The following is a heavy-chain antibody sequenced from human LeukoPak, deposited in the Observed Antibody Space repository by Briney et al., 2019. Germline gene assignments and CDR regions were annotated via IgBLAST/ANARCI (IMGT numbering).Heavy chain of an antibody. V-gene: IGHV4-59*01. D-gene: IGHD4-17*01. Sequence: PLETPCLTCTVSVGSISNNDWCWGWQTPGKRLGFSGYVDYSGTTNYTTSLRSRVTISIDTSSKHFFLKWKSVTAAGTAVYCCATGYGDFRAEGRYFDSWGQGTLVTVSS. CDR1: VGSISNND. CDR2: VDYSGTT. J-gene: IGHJ4*02. CDR3: ATGYGDFRAEGRYFDS.